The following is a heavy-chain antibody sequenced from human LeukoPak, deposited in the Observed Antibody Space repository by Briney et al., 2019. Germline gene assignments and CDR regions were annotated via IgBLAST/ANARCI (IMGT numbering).Heavy chain of an antibody. J-gene: IGHJ3*02. Sequence: SETLSLTCAVYGGSFSGYYWSWIRQPPGKGLEWIGEINHSGSTNYNPSLKSRVTMSVDTSKNQFSLKLSSVTAADTAVYYCARFLFYGEMSGAFDIWGQGKMVTVSS. CDR3: ARFLFYGEMSGAFDI. V-gene: IGHV4-34*01. D-gene: IGHD4-17*01. CDR2: INHSGST. CDR1: GGSFSGYY.